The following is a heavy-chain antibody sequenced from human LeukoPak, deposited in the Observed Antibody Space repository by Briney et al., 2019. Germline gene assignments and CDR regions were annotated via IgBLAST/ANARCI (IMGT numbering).Heavy chain of an antibody. CDR3: ARDRDCGDGGSSPHFDY. V-gene: IGHV3-7*01. CDR2: IRQDGSDK. D-gene: IGHD2-21*01. Sequence: GGSLRLSCAASGFTFSSNWMSWVRQAPGKGLEWVANIRQDGSDKYYMDSVKGRFTISRDNAKNSLSLQMNSLRVEDTAVYYCARDRDCGDGGSSPHFDYWGQGVRVTVSS. CDR1: GFTFSSNW. J-gene: IGHJ4*02.